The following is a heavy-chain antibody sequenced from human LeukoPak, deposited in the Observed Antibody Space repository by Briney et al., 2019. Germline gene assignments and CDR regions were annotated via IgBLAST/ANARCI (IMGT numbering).Heavy chain of an antibody. CDR3: AKGRRDGYNFYFDY. CDR2: ISGSGGST. Sequence: GGSLRLSCAASGFTFSSYAMSWVRQAPVKGLEWVSAISGSGGSTYYADSVKGRFTISRDNSKNTLYLQMNSLRAEDTAVYYCAKGRRDGYNFYFDYWGQGTLVTVSS. CDR1: GFTFSSYA. J-gene: IGHJ4*02. V-gene: IGHV3-23*01. D-gene: IGHD5-12*01.